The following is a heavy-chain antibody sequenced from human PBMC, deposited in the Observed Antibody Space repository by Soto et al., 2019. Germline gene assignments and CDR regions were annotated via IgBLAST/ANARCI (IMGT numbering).Heavy chain of an antibody. CDR3: ASSPHKDSRPDY. CDR2: IKYDGSEK. D-gene: IGHD3-22*01. J-gene: IGHJ4*02. V-gene: IGHV3-7*03. Sequence: EVQLVESGGGLVQPGGSLRLSCEASGFTFSSYWMSWVRQAPGRGLEWMANIKYDGSEKYYVDSVKGRLTISRDNAKNSLYLQMNSLRAEDTALYYCASSPHKDSRPDYWGQGTLVTVSS. CDR1: GFTFSSYW.